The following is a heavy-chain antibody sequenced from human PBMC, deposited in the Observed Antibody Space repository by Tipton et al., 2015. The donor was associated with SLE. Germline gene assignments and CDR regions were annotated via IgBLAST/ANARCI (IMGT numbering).Heavy chain of an antibody. Sequence: TLSLTCTVSGGSINSSNYYWGWIRQPPGKGLEWIGSIYYSGSTYYNPSLKSRVTISVDTSKNQFSLKLSSVTAADTAVYYCARDPLGIRAFDIWGQGTMVTVSS. D-gene: IGHD7-27*01. J-gene: IGHJ3*02. CDR1: GGSINSSNYY. CDR2: IYYSGST. CDR3: ARDPLGIRAFDI. V-gene: IGHV4-39*07.